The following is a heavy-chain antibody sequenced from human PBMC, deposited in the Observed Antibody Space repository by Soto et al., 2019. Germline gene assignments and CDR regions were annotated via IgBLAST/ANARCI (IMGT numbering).Heavy chain of an antibody. CDR1: CYSFTSYG. CDR3: ARDAAVAGNKNLFVP. V-gene: IGHV1-18*01. CDR2: ISAYNGNT. Sequence: ASVEVSCKASCYSFTSYGIGGVRQAPEQEIEWMGWISAYNGNTNYSQKFHGRVTITMDTSASSAYMELSSLRSEDTAVFYCARDAAVAGNKNLFVPWGQGTLVTVSS. D-gene: IGHD6-19*01. J-gene: IGHJ5*02.